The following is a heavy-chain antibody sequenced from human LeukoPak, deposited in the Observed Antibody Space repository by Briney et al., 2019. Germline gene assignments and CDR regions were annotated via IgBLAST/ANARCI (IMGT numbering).Heavy chain of an antibody. J-gene: IGHJ6*04. V-gene: IGHV3-30*18. CDR3: AKDQAYWAGGPLDV. D-gene: IGHD2-8*02. CDR1: GFTFSSYG. CDR2: ISFDGSNK. Sequence: GGPLGLSCAASGFTFSSYGMHWVRQAPGKGLEWVAVISFDGSNKFYVDSVKGRFTISRDDSKNTLYLQINSLRAEDTALYYCAKDQAYWAGGPLDVWGKGTTVTVAS.